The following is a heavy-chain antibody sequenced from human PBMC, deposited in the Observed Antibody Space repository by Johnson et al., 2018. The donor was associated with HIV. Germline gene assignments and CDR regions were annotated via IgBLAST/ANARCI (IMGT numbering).Heavy chain of an antibody. D-gene: IGHD2/OR15-2a*01. V-gene: IGHV3-11*04. CDR2: ISISGSTI. CDR1: GFTFSDYY. Sequence: QVQLVESGGGLVKPGGSLRLSCAASGFTFSDYYMSWIRQAPGKGLEWVSYISISGSTIYSADSVKCRFTISRDNSKNTLSLQMYSLRAEDTAVYYCAKDLSYPKTRAVDIWGQGTMVTVSS. CDR3: AKDLSYPKTRAVDI. J-gene: IGHJ3*02.